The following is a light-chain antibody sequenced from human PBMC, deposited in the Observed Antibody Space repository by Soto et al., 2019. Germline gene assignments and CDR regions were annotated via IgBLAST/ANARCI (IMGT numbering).Light chain of an antibody. J-gene: IGKJ2*01. CDR1: QSISSY. Sequence: DIQMTQSPASLSASVGDRVTIACRASQSISSYLNWYQQKPGKAPNLLIYAASNLQSGVPSRFSGSGSGTDFTLPMSSLQPEDFATYYCPQSYSTPQTFGQGTKLEIK. CDR2: AAS. V-gene: IGKV1-39*01. CDR3: PQSYSTPQT.